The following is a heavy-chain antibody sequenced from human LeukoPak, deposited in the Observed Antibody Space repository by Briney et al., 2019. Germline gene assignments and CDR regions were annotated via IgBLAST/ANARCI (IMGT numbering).Heavy chain of an antibody. D-gene: IGHD3-22*01. CDR3: ARAAYYDSSGYYYGIDF. Sequence: PGGSLRLSCATSGFTLSTSGMHWVRHAPGEGLGWLAVILFDGSNKSYADPAKGRFTISRDNSKNTLYLQMNNLRAEDTAVYYCARAAYYDSSGYYYGIDFWGQGTLVTVSS. V-gene: IGHV3-33*01. CDR1: GFTLSTSG. CDR2: ILFDGSNK. J-gene: IGHJ4*02.